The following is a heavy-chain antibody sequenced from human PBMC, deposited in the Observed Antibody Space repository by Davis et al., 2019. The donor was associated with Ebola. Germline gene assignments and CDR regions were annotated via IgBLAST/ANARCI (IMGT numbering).Heavy chain of an antibody. CDR1: GGSINYYY. J-gene: IGHJ6*02. CDR3: AREVGYYGSGSPSGAYYYYYGMDV. V-gene: IGHV4-59*12. D-gene: IGHD3-10*01. Sequence: MPSETLSLTCTVSGGSINYYYWSWIRQPPGKGLEWIGYIYYSGSTNYSPPLKSRLTISVDTSKNQFSLKLSSVTAADTAVYYCAREVGYYGSGSPSGAYYYYYGMDVWGQGTTVTVSS. CDR2: IYYSGST.